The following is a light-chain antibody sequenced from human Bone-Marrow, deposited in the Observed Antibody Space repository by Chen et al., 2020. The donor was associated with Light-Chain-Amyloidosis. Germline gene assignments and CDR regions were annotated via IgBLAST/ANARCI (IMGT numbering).Light chain of an antibody. CDR2: GPG. J-gene: IGKJ4*01. V-gene: IGKV3-15*01. Sequence: EVVMTQSPATLSVSPGETATLSCRASERVHNNLAWYQQKPGQAPRLLIYGPGTKAAGIPARFSDSGSGTDFTLTIISLQSEDFAVYYCQQYNSWPLAFGGGTKVEIK. CDR3: QQYNSWPLA. CDR1: ERVHNN.